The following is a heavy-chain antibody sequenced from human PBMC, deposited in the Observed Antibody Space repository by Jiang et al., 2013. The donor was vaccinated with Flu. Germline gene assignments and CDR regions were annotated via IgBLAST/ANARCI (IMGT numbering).Heavy chain of an antibody. J-gene: IGHJ5*02. Sequence: YWSWIRQHPGKGLEWIGYIYYSGSTYYNPSLKSRVTISVDTSKNQFSLKLSSVTAADTAVYYCARGHWSWLVRWFDPWGQGTLVTVSS. D-gene: IGHD6-19*01. CDR3: ARGHWSWLVRWFDP. CDR2: IYYSGST. V-gene: IGHV4-31*02. CDR1: Y.